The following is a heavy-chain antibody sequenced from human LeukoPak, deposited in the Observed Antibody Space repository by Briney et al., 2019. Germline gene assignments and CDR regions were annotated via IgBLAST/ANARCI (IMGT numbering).Heavy chain of an antibody. D-gene: IGHD4-17*01. J-gene: IGHJ4*02. V-gene: IGHV5-51*01. CDR2: IYPGDSDT. Sequence: GESLKISCKGSGYSFTSYWIGWVRQMPGKGLEWMGIIYPGDSDTRYSPSFQGQVTISADKSISTAYLQWSSLKASDTAIYYSARPLNPDGDYVGYWGQGTLVTVSS. CDR1: GYSFTSYW. CDR3: ARPLNPDGDYVGY.